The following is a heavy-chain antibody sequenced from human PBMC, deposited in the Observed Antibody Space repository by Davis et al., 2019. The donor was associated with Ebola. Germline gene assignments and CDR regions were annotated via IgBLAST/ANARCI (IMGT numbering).Heavy chain of an antibody. V-gene: IGHV3-30*18. CDR2: ISYDGSNK. Sequence: GESLKISCAASGFTFSDYYMSWIRQAPGKGLEWVAVISYDGSNKYYADSVKGRFTISRDNSKNTLYLQMNSLRAEDTAVYYCAKDPGVAYYYYGMDVWGQGTTVTVSS. CDR1: GFTFSDYY. CDR3: AKDPGVAYYYYGMDV. D-gene: IGHD5-12*01. J-gene: IGHJ6*02.